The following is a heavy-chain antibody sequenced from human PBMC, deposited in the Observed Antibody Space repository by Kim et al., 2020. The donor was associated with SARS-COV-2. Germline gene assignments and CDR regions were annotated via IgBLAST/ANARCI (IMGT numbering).Heavy chain of an antibody. CDR1: GGSISSSSYY. CDR2: IYYSGST. CDR3: ARPSVQLEPPNDAFDI. Sequence: SETLSLTCTVSGGSISSSSYYWGWIRQPPGKGLEWIGSIYYSGSTYYNPSLKSRVTISVDTSKNQFSLKLSSVTAADTAVYYCARPSVQLEPPNDAFDIWGQGTMVTVSS. V-gene: IGHV4-39*01. J-gene: IGHJ3*02. D-gene: IGHD1-1*01.